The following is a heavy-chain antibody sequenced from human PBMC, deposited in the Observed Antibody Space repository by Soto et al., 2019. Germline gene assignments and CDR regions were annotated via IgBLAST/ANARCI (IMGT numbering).Heavy chain of an antibody. D-gene: IGHD4-4*01. V-gene: IGHV4-59*01. J-gene: IGHJ5*02. CDR2: IYYSGST. Sequence: ETLSLTCTVSGGSISSYYWSWIRQPPGKGLEWIGYIYYSGSTNYNPSLKSRVTISVDTSKNQFSLKLSSVTAADTAVYYCARALDYSDNWFDPWGQGTLVTVSS. CDR3: ARALDYSDNWFDP. CDR1: GGSISSYY.